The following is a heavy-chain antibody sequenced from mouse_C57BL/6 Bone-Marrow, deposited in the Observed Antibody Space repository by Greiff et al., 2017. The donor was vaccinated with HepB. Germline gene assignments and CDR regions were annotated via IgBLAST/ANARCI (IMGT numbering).Heavy chain of an antibody. D-gene: IGHD1-1*01. CDR3: ARRDYGSSPLDY. CDR1: GYTFTDYN. CDR2: INPNNGGT. Sequence: VQLQQSGPELVKPGASVKIPCKASGYTFTDYNMDWVKQSHGKSLEWIGDINPNNGGTIYNQKFKGKATLTVDKSSSTAYMELRSLTSEDTAVYYCARRDYGSSPLDYWGQGTTLTVSS. V-gene: IGHV1-18*01. J-gene: IGHJ2*01.